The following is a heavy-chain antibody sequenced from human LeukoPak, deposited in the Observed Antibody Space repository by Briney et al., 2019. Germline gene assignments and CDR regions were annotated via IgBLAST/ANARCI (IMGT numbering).Heavy chain of an antibody. J-gene: IGHJ4*02. Sequence: SETLSLTCAVYGGSFSGYYWSWIRQPPGKGLEWIGEINHRGSTNYNPSLKSRVTISVDTSKNQLSLKVSSVTAADTAIYYCARDLGRELDYWGQGTLVTVSS. CDR3: ARDLGRELDY. V-gene: IGHV4-34*01. CDR2: INHRGST. D-gene: IGHD1-26*01. CDR1: GGSFSGYY.